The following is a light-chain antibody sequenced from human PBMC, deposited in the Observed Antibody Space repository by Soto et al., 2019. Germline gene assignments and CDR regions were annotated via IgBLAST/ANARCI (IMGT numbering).Light chain of an antibody. CDR2: GAS. CDR3: QQYGTAPPSWT. CDR1: QSITSNH. V-gene: IGKV3-20*01. Sequence: ETVLTQSPGTLSLSPGERATLFCRASQSITSNHLAWYQQKPGQAPRLLIYGASSRATGIPDRFSGSGSGTDFTHTISSLQPEDFAVYYCQQYGTAPPSWTFGQGTKVEIK. J-gene: IGKJ1*01.